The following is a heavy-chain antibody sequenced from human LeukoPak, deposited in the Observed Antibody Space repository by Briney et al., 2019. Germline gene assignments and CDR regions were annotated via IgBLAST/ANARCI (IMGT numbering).Heavy chain of an antibody. D-gene: IGHD3-3*01. CDR2: IKQDGSEK. V-gene: IGHV3-7*01. Sequence: GGSLRLSCAASGFTLSSYWMSWVRQAPGKGLEWVASIKQDGSEKYYVDSVKGRFTISRDNAKNSLYLQMNSLRAEDTALYYCARDRRWSGYARYFDYWGQGTLVTVSS. CDR1: GFTLSSYW. CDR3: ARDRRWSGYARYFDY. J-gene: IGHJ4*02.